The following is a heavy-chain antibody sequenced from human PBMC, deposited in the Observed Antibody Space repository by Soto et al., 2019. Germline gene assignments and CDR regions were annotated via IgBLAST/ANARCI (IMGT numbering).Heavy chain of an antibody. D-gene: IGHD2-15*01. CDR1: GFTFSSYS. Sequence: EVQLVESGGGLVKPGGSLRLSCAASGFTFSSYSMNWVRQAPGKGLEWVSSISSSSSYIYYADSVKGRFTISRDNAKNSLYLQLNRLRDEDTAVYYCERDRYCSGGSCQKRSGSFDYWGQGTLVTVSS. J-gene: IGHJ4*02. V-gene: IGHV3-21*01. CDR3: ERDRYCSGGSCQKRSGSFDY. CDR2: ISSSSSYI.